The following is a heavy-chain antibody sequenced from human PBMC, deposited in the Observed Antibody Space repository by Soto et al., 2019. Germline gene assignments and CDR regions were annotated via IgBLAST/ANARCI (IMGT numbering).Heavy chain of an antibody. J-gene: IGHJ6*02. CDR1: GYSFTSYW. V-gene: IGHV5-51*01. CDR3: ARLACSSGWYCYYYYGMDV. CDR2: IYPGDSDT. Sequence: GESLKISCQGSGYSFTSYWIGWVRQMPGKGLEWMGIIYPGDSDTRYSPSFKGQVTISADKSISTAYLQWSSLKASDTAMYYCARLACSSGWYCYYYYGMDVWGQGTTVTVSS. D-gene: IGHD6-19*01.